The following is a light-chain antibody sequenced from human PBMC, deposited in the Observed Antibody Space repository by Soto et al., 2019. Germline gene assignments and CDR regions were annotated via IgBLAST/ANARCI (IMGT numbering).Light chain of an antibody. CDR1: QSLNNY. J-gene: IGKJ5*01. CDR2: DAS. CDR3: QKYYRSSIT. V-gene: IGKV1-5*01. Sequence: DIQMTQSPSTLSASVGDRVTITCRASQSLNNYLAWYQQKPGKAPKLLIYDASTLERGVPSRFSGTGSGTEFTLTISSLQPDDFATYYCQKYYRSSITFGQGTRLEIK.